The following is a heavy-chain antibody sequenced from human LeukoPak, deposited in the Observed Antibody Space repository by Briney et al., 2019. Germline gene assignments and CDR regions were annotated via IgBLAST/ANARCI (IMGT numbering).Heavy chain of an antibody. CDR2: IYYSGST. D-gene: IGHD5/OR15-5a*01. CDR3: ARDPVYRTDY. CDR1: GGSISSSSYY. V-gene: IGHV4-39*07. Sequence: SETLSLTCTVSGGSISSSSYYWGWIRQPPGTGLEWIGSIYYSGSTYYNPSLKSRVTISVDTSKNQFSLKLSSVTAADTAVYYCARDPVYRTDYWGQGTLVTVSS. J-gene: IGHJ4*02.